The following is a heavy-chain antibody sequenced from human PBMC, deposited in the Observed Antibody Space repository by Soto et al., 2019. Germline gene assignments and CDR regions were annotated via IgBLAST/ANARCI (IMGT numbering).Heavy chain of an antibody. CDR1: GFTFSSHD. Sequence: EVQVLESGGGLVQPGGSLRLSCAASGFTFSSHDMTWARQAPGKGLEWVSTIDGSGATTYYADFVKGPVTVSRDNSKHTVYFQMNNLRAVDTAVYYCANNSCWFDSWGQGNLVTVSS. V-gene: IGHV3-23*01. CDR3: ANNSCWFDS. CDR2: IDGSGATT. J-gene: IGHJ5*01.